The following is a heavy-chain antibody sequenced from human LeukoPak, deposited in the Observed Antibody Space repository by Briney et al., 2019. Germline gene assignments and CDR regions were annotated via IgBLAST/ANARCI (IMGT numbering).Heavy chain of an antibody. D-gene: IGHD1-26*01. CDR3: ARGSVSSLSAFDI. CDR2: ISRSGSTI. J-gene: IGHJ3*02. Sequence: SGGSLRLPCAASGFTFSSYDMHWVRHAPGKGLEWVSYISRSGSTIYYGDSVKGRFTISRDNAKNSLYLQMSSLRAEDTAAYHCARGSVSSLSAFDIWGQGTMVTVSS. CDR1: GFTFSSYD. V-gene: IGHV3-48*03.